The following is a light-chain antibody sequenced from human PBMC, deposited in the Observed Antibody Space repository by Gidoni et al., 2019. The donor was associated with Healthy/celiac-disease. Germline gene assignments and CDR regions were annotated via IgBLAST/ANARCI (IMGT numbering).Light chain of an antibody. Sequence: DIQMTQSPSTLSASVGDRVTITCRASQSISSWLAWYQQKPGKAPKLLIYKASSLESGVPSRFSGSGSGTEFTLTISILQPDDFATYYCQQYNSYSQTFXXXTKVEIK. CDR2: KAS. CDR3: QQYNSYSQT. V-gene: IGKV1-5*03. CDR1: QSISSW. J-gene: IGKJ1*01.